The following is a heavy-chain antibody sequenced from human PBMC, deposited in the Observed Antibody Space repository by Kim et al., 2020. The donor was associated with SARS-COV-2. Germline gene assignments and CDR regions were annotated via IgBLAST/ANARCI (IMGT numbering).Heavy chain of an antibody. V-gene: IGHV2-5*01. CDR3: AHRLEKLRWGELSPFDY. CDR2: LYWNDDK. Sequence: SGPTLVNPTQTLTLTCTFSGFSLSTRGVGVGWIRQPPGKALEWLALLYWNDDKRYSPSLRSRLTITKDTSENQVVLTMTNMCPVDTATYYCAHRLEKLRWGELSPFDYWGQGALVTVSS. D-gene: IGHD3-16*02. CDR1: GFSLSTRGVG. J-gene: IGHJ4*02.